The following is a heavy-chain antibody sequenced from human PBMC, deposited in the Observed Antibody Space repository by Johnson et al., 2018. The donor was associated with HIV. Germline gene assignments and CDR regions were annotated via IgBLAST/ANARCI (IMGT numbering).Heavy chain of an antibody. D-gene: IGHD1-26*01. CDR3: AREGVYSGSYSGAFDI. J-gene: IGHJ3*02. V-gene: IGHV3-66*01. CDR2: IYSGGST. Sequence: VQLVESGGGLVQPGGSLRLSCAASGFTVSSNYMSWVRQAPGKGLEWVSVIYSGGSTYYADFVKGRFTISRDNSKNTLYLQMNSLRAEDTAVYYCAREGVYSGSYSGAFDIWGQGTMVTVSS. CDR1: GFTVSSNY.